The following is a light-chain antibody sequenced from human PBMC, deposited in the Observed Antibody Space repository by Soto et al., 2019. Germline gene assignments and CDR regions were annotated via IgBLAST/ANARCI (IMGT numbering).Light chain of an antibody. J-gene: IGKJ1*01. CDR2: GAS. CDR1: QSVSNN. Sequence: EIVMTQSPATLSVSPGERATLSCRASQSVSNNLAWYQQKPGQAPRLLIYGASTRATGIPARFSGSGSGTKFALTISSLLSEDFEVYYCQQYNNWSRTCGQGTKVEIK. CDR3: QQYNNWSRT. V-gene: IGKV3-15*01.